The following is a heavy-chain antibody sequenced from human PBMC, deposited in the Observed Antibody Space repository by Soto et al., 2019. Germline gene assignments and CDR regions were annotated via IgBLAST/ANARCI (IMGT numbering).Heavy chain of an antibody. J-gene: IGHJ4*02. V-gene: IGHV4-39*01. CDR3: ARLGSSGWYQGSYFDY. CDR1: GGSITRNNHY. Sequence: QLQLQESGPGLVKPSETLSLTCIVSGGSITRNNHYWGWIRQSPGKGLEWIGSILYSGSTNYNPSLKTRVTLSVETTNTQYSLKTSSVTAADTALYYCARLGSSGWYQGSYFDYWGQGTLVTVSS. D-gene: IGHD6-19*01. CDR2: ILYSGST.